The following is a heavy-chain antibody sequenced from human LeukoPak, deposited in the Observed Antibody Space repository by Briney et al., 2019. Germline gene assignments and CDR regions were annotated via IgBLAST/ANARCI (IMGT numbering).Heavy chain of an antibody. CDR2: IYPNSGGT. Sequence: GASVKVSCKASGYTFTSYGISWVRQAPGQGLEWMGWIYPNSGGTNYAQKFQGRVTMTRDTSISTAYMELRRLKSDDTAMYYCARVVGFGDYPFDYWGQGTLVTVSS. J-gene: IGHJ4*02. CDR3: ARVVGFGDYPFDY. CDR1: GYTFTSYG. V-gene: IGHV1-2*02. D-gene: IGHD4-17*01.